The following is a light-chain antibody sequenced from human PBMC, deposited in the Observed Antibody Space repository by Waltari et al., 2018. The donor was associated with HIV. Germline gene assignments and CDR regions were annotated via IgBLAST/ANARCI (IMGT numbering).Light chain of an antibody. CDR1: SLRSHY. CDR3: NSRDTSGNHLEV. V-gene: IGLV3-19*01. CDR2: GKN. J-gene: IGLJ1*01. Sequence: SSELTQDPAVSVALGQTVRITCKGDSLRSHYESWDQQKPGQAPVILIYGKNNRPSGIPDRFSGSSSGNTASLTITGAQAEDEADYYCNSRDTSGNHLEVFGTGTKVTVL.